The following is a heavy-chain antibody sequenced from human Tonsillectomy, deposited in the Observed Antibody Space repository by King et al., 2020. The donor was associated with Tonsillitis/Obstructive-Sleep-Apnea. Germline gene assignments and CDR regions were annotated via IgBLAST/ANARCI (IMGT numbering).Heavy chain of an antibody. CDR2: ISTDNGNT. CDR3: AREGSRWYWGIWYHYGMDV. D-gene: IGHD2-8*01. Sequence: VQLVQSGAEVKKPGASVKVSCKASGYTFTGYGMHWVRQAPGQRLEWMGWISTDNGNTEYSQKFQGRVTITRDTSASTAYMELSSLRSEDTAVYYCAREGSRWYWGIWYHYGMDVWGQGTTVTVSS. J-gene: IGHJ6*02. CDR1: GYTFTGYG. V-gene: IGHV1-3*04.